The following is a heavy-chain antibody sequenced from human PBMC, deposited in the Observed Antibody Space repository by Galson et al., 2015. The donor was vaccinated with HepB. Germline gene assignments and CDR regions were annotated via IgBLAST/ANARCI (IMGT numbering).Heavy chain of an antibody. CDR3: VKVSGEIIVSDPFDL. Sequence: SLRLSCAASGLTFSSYAMHWVRQAPGKGLEWVGFISYDGNNKFYADSVKGRFTISRDNSKNTLSVEMSSLRTEDTGVYYCVKVSGEIIVSDPFDLWGQGTLVTVSS. V-gene: IGHV3-30*04. D-gene: IGHD1-26*01. J-gene: IGHJ3*01. CDR2: ISYDGNNK. CDR1: GLTFSSYA.